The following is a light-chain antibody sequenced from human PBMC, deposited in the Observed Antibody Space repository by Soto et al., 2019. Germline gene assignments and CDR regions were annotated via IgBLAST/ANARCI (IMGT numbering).Light chain of an antibody. CDR2: EVS. CDR1: SSDVGIFNL. Sequence: QSVPIQPASVSGSPGQSITISCTGSSSDVGIFNLVSWYQQYPGKAPKLVLYEVSKWPSGISHRFSGSKSGNTASLTISGPQAEDEAYYYCCSYAGRRNWVFGGGAQVTVL. CDR3: CSYAGRRNWV. V-gene: IGLV2-23*02. J-gene: IGLJ3*02.